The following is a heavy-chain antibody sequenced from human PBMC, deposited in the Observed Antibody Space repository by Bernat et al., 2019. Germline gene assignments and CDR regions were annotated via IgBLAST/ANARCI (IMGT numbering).Heavy chain of an antibody. Sequence: QVQLQESGPGLVKPSQTLSLTCTVSGGSISSACYYWCWIRQHPGKGLEWIGYIYYSGSTYYNPSLKSRVTISVDTSKNQFSLKLSSVTAADTAVYYCARGIVATGYYFDYWGQGTLVTVSS. CDR1: GGSISSACYY. CDR3: ARGIVATGYYFDY. J-gene: IGHJ4*02. V-gene: IGHV4-31*03. D-gene: IGHD5-12*01. CDR2: IYYSGST.